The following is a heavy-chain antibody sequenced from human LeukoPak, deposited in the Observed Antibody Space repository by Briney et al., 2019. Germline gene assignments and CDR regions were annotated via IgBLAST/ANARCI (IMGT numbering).Heavy chain of an antibody. CDR3: ARCTLECSGGSCYSPSIYYYGMDV. J-gene: IGHJ6*02. V-gene: IGHV3-13*01. CDR2: IGTAGDT. D-gene: IGHD2-15*01. Sequence: GGSLRLSCXXSGFTFSSYDMHWVRQAAGKGLEWVSAIGTAGDTYYPGSVKGRFTISRENSNNSFYLQMNRLRSGDTAVYYCARCTLECSGGSCYSPSIYYYGMDVWGHGTTVTVSS. CDR1: GFTFSSYD.